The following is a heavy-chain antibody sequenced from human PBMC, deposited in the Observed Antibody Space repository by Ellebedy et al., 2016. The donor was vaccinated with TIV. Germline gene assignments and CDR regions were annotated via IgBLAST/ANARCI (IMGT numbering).Heavy chain of an antibody. V-gene: IGHV3-33*01. J-gene: IGHJ2*01. CDR2: IWYDGVNI. D-gene: IGHD4-17*01. CDR1: GFSFSIYG. CDR3: ARLHDYDDSMYWYFDV. Sequence: GESLKISCEASGFSFSIYGMHWVRQAPGKGLERVAVIWYDGVNIYYTASVKGRFTISRDNSKNTLYLQMNSLRAEDTAVYYCARLHDYDDSMYWYFDVWGHGTLVTVSS.